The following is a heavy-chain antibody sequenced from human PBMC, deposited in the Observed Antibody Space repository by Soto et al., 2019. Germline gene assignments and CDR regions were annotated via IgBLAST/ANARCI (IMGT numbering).Heavy chain of an antibody. CDR3: AIYGLRSDAFDI. CDR2: IYHSGST. Sequence: QVQLQELGPGLVKPSGTLSLTCAVSSGSISTGNWWTWVRQPPGKGLEWIGEIYHSGSTNYNPSLKSRVTISVDKSKNQFSLKLSSVTAADTAVYYCAIYGLRSDAFDIWGQGTMVTVSS. V-gene: IGHV4-4*02. J-gene: IGHJ3*02. CDR1: SGSISTGNW. D-gene: IGHD5-12*01.